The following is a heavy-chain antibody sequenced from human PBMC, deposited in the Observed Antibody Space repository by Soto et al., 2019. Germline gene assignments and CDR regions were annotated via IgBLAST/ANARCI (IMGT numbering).Heavy chain of an antibody. V-gene: IGHV2-5*02. Sequence: GSGPTLVNPTQTLTLTCTFSGFSLSTSGVGVGWIRQPPGKALEWLALIYWDDDKRYSPSLKSRLTITKDTSKNQVVLTMTNMDPVDTATYFGAHSRFGGGGDNYSYRDVGGKGPTVTVSS. D-gene: IGHD3-16*01. J-gene: IGHJ6*03. CDR3: AHSRFGGGGDNYSYRDV. CDR1: GFSLSTSGVG. CDR2: IYWDDDK.